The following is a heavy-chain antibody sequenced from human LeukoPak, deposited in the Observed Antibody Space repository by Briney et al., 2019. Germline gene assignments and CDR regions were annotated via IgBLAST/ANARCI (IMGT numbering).Heavy chain of an antibody. D-gene: IGHD2-2*01. CDR1: GGSISSGGYY. J-gene: IGHJ6*02. V-gene: IGHV4-31*03. CDR2: IYYSGST. Sequence: SETLSLTCTVSGGSISSGGYYWSWIRQHPGKGLEWIGYIYYSGSTYYNPSLKSRVTISVDTSKNQFSLKLSSVTAADTAVYYCARENIVVVPAAMPVGHYYYYYGMDVWGQGTTVTVSS. CDR3: ARENIVVVPAAMPVGHYYYYYGMDV.